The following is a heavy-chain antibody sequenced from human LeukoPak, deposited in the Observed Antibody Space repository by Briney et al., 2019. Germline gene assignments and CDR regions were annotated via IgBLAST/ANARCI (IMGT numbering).Heavy chain of an antibody. D-gene: IGHD4-11*01. CDR1: GGSASSGSYY. J-gene: IGHJ4*02. CDR2: ISSGSSYK. V-gene: IGHV3-21*06. CDR3: ARDARQMTSMTNFDY. Sequence: ETLSLTCTVSGGSASSGSYYWSWIRQPPGKGLEWVAFISSGSSYKYYADSVNGRFTISRDNARNSLSLQMDSLRAEDTAVYYCARDARQMTSMTNFDYWGQGTLVTVSS.